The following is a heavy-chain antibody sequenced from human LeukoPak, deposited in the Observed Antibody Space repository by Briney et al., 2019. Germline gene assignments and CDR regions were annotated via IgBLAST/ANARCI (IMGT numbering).Heavy chain of an antibody. D-gene: IGHD3-22*01. CDR3: ARDLFDVAMIVVVNPDY. CDR1: GYTFTGYY. Sequence: ASVKVSCKASGYTFTGYYMHWVRQAPGQGLEWMGWINPNSGGTNYAQKFQGRVTMTRDTSISTAYMELSRLRSDDTAVYYCARDLFDVAMIVVVNPDYWGQGTLVIVSS. J-gene: IGHJ4*02. V-gene: IGHV1-2*02. CDR2: INPNSGGT.